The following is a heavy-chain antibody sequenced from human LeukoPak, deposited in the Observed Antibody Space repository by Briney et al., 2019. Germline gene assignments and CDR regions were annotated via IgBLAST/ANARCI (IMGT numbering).Heavy chain of an antibody. Sequence: GESLRLSCVASGLSIRSQWMHWVRQAPGQGLEWVANIKHDGSEEYYVDSVKGRFTVSRDDGRNSVSLQMNSVRAEDTAVYYCGYTNNFYHWGQGTLVVVSS. CDR2: IKHDGSEE. V-gene: IGHV3-7*01. CDR1: GLSIRSQW. CDR3: GYTNNFYH. J-gene: IGHJ4*02. D-gene: IGHD3-16*02.